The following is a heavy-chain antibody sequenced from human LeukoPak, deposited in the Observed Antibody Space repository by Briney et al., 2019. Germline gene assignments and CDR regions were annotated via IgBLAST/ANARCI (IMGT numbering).Heavy chain of an antibody. V-gene: IGHV4-59*08. CDR3: ARQVASRGYYYAY. Sequence: PSETLSLTCTVSGGSISTYYWSWIRQPPGKGPEWIGYIYYTGSTSYNPSLKSRVTLSVDTSKSQFSLKLNSVTAADAAVYYCARQVASRGYYYAYWGQGILVTVSS. CDR1: GGSISTYY. J-gene: IGHJ4*02. D-gene: IGHD3-22*01. CDR2: IYYTGST.